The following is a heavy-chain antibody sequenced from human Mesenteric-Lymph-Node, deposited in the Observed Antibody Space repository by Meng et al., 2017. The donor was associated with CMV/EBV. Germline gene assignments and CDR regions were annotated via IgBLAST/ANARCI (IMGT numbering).Heavy chain of an antibody. CDR3: ARGVLRFLEWPSTHYYYYGMDV. J-gene: IGHJ6*02. V-gene: IGHV1-2*02. CDR1: GYTFTGYY. D-gene: IGHD3-3*01. Sequence: ASVKVSCKASGYTFTGYYMHWVRQAPGQGLEWMGWINPNSGGTNYAQKFQGRVTMTRDTSISTAYMELSRLRSDDTAVYYCARGVLRFLEWPSTHYYYYGMDVWGQGTTVTVSS. CDR2: INPNSGGT.